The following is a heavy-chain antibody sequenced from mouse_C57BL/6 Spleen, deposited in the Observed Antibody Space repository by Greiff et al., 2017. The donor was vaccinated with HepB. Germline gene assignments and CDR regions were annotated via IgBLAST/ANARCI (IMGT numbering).Heavy chain of an antibody. CDR1: GYSITSGYY. Sequence: EVKLVESGPGLVKPSQSLSLTCSVTGYSITSGYYWNWIRQFPGNKLEWMGYISYDGSNNYNPSLKNRISITRDTSKNQFFLKLNSVTTEDTATYYCAREAVTGAYWGQGTLVTVSA. CDR2: ISYDGSN. D-gene: IGHD2-2*01. J-gene: IGHJ3*01. CDR3: AREAVTGAY. V-gene: IGHV3-6*01.